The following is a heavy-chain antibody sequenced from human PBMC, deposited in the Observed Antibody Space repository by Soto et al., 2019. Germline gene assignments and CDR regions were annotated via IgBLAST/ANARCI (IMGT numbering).Heavy chain of an antibody. CDR3: AIDPKPHSSGGYWYFDL. Sequence: QVQLVESGGGVVQPGRSLRLSCAASGFTFSSYAMHWVRQAPGKGLEWVAVISYDGSNKYYADSVKGRFTISGDNAQNTVYVQINSMRSEDTAVYYCAIDPKPHSSGGYWYFDLWGRGTLVTVSS. V-gene: IGHV3-30-3*01. CDR2: ISYDGSNK. J-gene: IGHJ2*01. D-gene: IGHD6-19*01. CDR1: GFTFSSYA.